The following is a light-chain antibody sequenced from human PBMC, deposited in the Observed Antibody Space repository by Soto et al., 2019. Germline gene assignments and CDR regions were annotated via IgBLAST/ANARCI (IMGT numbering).Light chain of an antibody. Sequence: QSALTQPRSVSGSPGQSVTISCTGTSNDVGRYIHVSWYQQHPGKAPKLMIYDVSKWPSGVPDRFSGSKSGNTASLTISGLQAEDEADYYCCSFAGNPYVFGTGTKLTVL. CDR3: CSFAGNPYV. V-gene: IGLV2-11*01. J-gene: IGLJ1*01. CDR2: DVS. CDR1: SNDVGRYIH.